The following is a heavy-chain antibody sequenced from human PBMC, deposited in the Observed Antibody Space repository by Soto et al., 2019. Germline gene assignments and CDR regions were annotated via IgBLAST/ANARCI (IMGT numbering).Heavy chain of an antibody. V-gene: IGHV3-49*03. Sequence: GGSLRLSCTASGFTFGDYAMSWFSQAPGKGLEWVGFIRSKAYGGTTEYAASVKGRFTISRDDSKSIAYLQMNSLKTEDTAVYYCTRGPRAFDIWGQGTMVTVSS. CDR3: TRGPRAFDI. J-gene: IGHJ3*02. CDR2: IRSKAYGGTT. CDR1: GFTFGDYA.